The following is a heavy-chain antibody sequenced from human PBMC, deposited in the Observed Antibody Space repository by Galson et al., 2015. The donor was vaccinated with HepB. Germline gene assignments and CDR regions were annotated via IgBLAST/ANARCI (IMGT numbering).Heavy chain of an antibody. CDR1: GGSISSSYNY. J-gene: IGHJ4*02. CDR2: IYYSGTT. D-gene: IGHD2-2*01. CDR3: ARHQTRRRDCVSTSCWWGWGIDY. Sequence: ETLSLTCTVSGGSISSSYNYWGWLRQPPGKGLEWIASIYYSGTTYHNPDLKSRVTISVDTSKNQFSLKLNSVTAADTAVYYCARHQTRRRDCVSTSCWWGWGIDYWGQGTLVTVSS. V-gene: IGHV4-39*01.